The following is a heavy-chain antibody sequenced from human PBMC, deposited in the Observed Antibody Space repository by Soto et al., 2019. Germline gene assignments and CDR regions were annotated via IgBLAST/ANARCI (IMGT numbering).Heavy chain of an antibody. Sequence: GGSLRLSCAASGFTFSSYWMHWVRQAPGKGLVWVSRINSDGSSTSYADSVKGRFTISRDNAKNTLYLQMNSLRAEDTAVYYCARDTYDILTGYSNYYYYYMDVWGKGTTVTVSS. V-gene: IGHV3-74*01. D-gene: IGHD3-9*01. J-gene: IGHJ6*03. CDR2: INSDGSST. CDR3: ARDTYDILTGYSNYYYYYMDV. CDR1: GFTFSSYW.